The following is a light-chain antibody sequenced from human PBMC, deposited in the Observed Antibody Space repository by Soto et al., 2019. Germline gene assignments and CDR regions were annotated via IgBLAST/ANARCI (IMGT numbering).Light chain of an antibody. CDR3: HSYAGRNIWV. CDR1: GSDIGAYNF. Sequence: QSALAQPPSASGSPGQSVTISCTGSGSDIGAYNFVSWYQQHPGKAPKLMIFGVTERPSGVPDRFSGSKSGNTASLTVSGLQADDEAVYYCHSYAGRNIWVFGGGTKLTVL. V-gene: IGLV2-8*01. CDR2: GVT. J-gene: IGLJ3*02.